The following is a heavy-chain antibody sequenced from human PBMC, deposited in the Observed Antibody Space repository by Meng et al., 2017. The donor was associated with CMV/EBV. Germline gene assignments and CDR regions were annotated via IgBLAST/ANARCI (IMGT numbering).Heavy chain of an antibody. Sequence: SVKVSCKASGGTFSSYAISWVRQAPRQGLEWMGGIIPILGIANYAQKFQGRVTITADKSTSTAYMELSSLRSEDTAVYYCARDLKQAGTDFQHWGQGTLVTVSS. CDR2: IIPILGIA. CDR3: ARDLKQAGTDFQH. V-gene: IGHV1-69*10. J-gene: IGHJ1*01. CDR1: GGTFSSYA. D-gene: IGHD6-13*01.